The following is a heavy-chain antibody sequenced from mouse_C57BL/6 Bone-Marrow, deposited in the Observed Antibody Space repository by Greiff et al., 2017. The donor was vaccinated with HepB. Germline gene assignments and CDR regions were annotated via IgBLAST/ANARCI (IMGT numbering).Heavy chain of an antibody. Sequence: QVQLQQPGAELVRPGSSVKLSCKASGYTFTSYWMHWVKQRPIQGLEWIGNIDPSDSETHYNQKFKDKATLTVDKSSSTAYMQLSSLTSEDSAVYYGARSDSNPAWFAYWGQGTLVTVSA. D-gene: IGHD2-5*01. CDR3: ARSDSNPAWFAY. CDR1: GYTFTSYW. V-gene: IGHV1-52*01. J-gene: IGHJ3*01. CDR2: IDPSDSET.